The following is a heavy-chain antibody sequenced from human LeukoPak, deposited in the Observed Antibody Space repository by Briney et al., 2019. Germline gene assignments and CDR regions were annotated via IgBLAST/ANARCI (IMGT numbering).Heavy chain of an antibody. Sequence: SGGSLRLSCAASGFPFAPFWMTWVRQAPGKGPEFVATMNRDGSEVAYGNSVRGRFTISRDNAKNSLYLQMYSLRAEDTAVYYCARGEPYVVQGRSPLNKFDYWGQGTLVTVSS. CDR2: MNRDGSEV. D-gene: IGHD1-14*01. J-gene: IGHJ4*02. CDR3: ARGEPYVVQGRSPLNKFDY. V-gene: IGHV3-7*04. CDR1: GFPFAPFW.